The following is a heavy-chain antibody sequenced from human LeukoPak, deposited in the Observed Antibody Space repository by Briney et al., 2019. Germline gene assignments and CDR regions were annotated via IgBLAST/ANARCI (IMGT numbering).Heavy chain of an antibody. Sequence: GGSLRLSCAASGFTFRSYAMTWVRQAPGKGLEWVSSISDSSNTYYADSVKGRFTISRDNAKNSLYLQMNSLRAEDTAVYYCARDGLPAYWGQGTLVTVSS. CDR2: ISDSSNT. J-gene: IGHJ4*02. CDR1: GFTFRSYA. CDR3: ARDGLPAY. D-gene: IGHD2-2*01. V-gene: IGHV3-21*04.